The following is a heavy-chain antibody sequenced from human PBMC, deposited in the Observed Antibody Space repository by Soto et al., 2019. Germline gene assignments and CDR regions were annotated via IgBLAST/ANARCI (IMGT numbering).Heavy chain of an antibody. Sequence: PSETLSLTCTVSGGSISSGDYYWSWIRQPPGKGLEWIGYIYYSGSTYYNPSLKSRVTISVDTSKNQFSLKLSSVTAADTAVYYCAREARRIQLDYWGQGTLVTVSS. CDR2: IYYSGST. CDR3: AREARRIQLDY. J-gene: IGHJ4*02. V-gene: IGHV4-30-4*01. CDR1: GGSISSGDYY. D-gene: IGHD5-18*01.